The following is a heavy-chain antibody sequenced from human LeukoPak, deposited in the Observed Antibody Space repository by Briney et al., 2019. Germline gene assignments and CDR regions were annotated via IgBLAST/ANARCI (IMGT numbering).Heavy chain of an antibody. J-gene: IGHJ4*02. CDR3: ARDIRGGFGQIDS. V-gene: IGHV4-39*07. D-gene: IGHD2-15*01. CDR1: GGSINSSSYY. CDR2: IYYRGYT. Sequence: PSETLSLTCTVSGGSINSSSYYWGWIRQPPGKGLEWIGSIYYRGYTYYNPSLKSRVTISVDTSKNQFSLKLSSVTAADAAVYYCARDIRGGFGQIDSWGQGTLVTVSS.